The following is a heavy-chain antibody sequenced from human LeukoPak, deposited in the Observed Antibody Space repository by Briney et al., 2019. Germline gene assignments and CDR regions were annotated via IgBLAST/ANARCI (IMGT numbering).Heavy chain of an antibody. Sequence: PGGSLRLSCATSGFSFSFYGMQWVRQAPGKELEWVAVIWNDGSQKYYGDSVKGRFTISKDNSRKTVNLQMDSLRAEDTAIYYCTRWGAGGLTLDYWGQGVLVTVSS. V-gene: IGHV3-33*01. J-gene: IGHJ4*02. CDR1: GFSFSFYG. CDR2: IWNDGSQK. CDR3: TRWGAGGLTLDY. D-gene: IGHD3-16*01.